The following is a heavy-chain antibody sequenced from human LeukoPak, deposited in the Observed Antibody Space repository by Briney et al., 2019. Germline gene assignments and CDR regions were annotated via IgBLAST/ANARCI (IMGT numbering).Heavy chain of an antibody. CDR2: LRYDGSNK. D-gene: IGHD2-2*01. CDR3: AKDVVNCGSTSCYFYYYMDV. Sequence: SCKASGYTFTGYYMHWVRQAPGQGLEWVAFLRYDGSNKYYADSAKGRFTISRDNSKNTLYLQMNSLRAEDTAVYYCAKDVVNCGSTSCYFYYYMDVWGKGTTVTVSS. J-gene: IGHJ6*03. V-gene: IGHV3-30*02. CDR1: GYTFTGYY.